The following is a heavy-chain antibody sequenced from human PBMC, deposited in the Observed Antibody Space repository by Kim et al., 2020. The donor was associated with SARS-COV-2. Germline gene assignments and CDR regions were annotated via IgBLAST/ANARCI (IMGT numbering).Heavy chain of an antibody. Sequence: SETLSLTCTVSGGSISSGGYYWSWIRQHPGMGLEWIGYIYYSGSTYYNPSLKSRVTISVDTSKNQFSLKLSSVTAADTAVYYCARGRITMVRGVIWFDPWGQGTLVTVSS. J-gene: IGHJ5*02. CDR2: IYYSGST. CDR3: ARGRITMVRGVIWFDP. CDR1: GGSISSGGYY. V-gene: IGHV4-31*03. D-gene: IGHD3-10*01.